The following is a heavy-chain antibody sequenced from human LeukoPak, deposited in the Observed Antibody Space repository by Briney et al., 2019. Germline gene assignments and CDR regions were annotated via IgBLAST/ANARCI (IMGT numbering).Heavy chain of an antibody. V-gene: IGHV3-66*02. D-gene: IGHD1-26*01. CDR1: GFTVSSNY. CDR3: ARGASGTYYFGY. CDR2: IYSGGST. Sequence: GGSLRLSCAASGFTVSSNYMTWVRQAPGKGLDWVSVIYSGGSTYYADSAKGRFTISRDNSKNTLFLQMNSLRPEDTAVYYCARGASGTYYFGYWGRGTLVTVSS. J-gene: IGHJ4*02.